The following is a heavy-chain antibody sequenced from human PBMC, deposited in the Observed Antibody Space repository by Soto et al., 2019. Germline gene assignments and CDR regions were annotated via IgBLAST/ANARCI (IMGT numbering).Heavy chain of an antibody. Sequence: ASVKVSCKASGFTFTSSAVQWVRQARGQRLEWIGWIVVGSGNTNSAQKFQERVTITRDMSTSTAYMELSSLISEDTAVYYCAADRPTPGIAAAGTGYYYMDVWAKGPRSPSP. V-gene: IGHV1-58*01. CDR3: AADRPTPGIAAAGTGYYYMDV. D-gene: IGHD6-13*01. CDR1: GFTFTSSA. J-gene: IGHJ6*03. CDR2: IVVGSGNT.